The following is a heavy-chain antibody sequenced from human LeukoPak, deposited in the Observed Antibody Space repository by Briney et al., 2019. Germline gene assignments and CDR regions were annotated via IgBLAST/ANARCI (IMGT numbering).Heavy chain of an antibody. Sequence: GGSLRLSCAASGFTFSDYYMSWIRQAPGKGLQWLAYSSTSCSITYYADSVKGRFTISRDNAKNTLYLQMDSLRVDDTAIYYCARFSRVQSSFWGQGTLVTVSS. CDR3: ARFSRVQSSF. V-gene: IGHV3-11*04. CDR1: GFTFSDYY. D-gene: IGHD4/OR15-4a*01. CDR2: SSTSCSIT. J-gene: IGHJ4*02.